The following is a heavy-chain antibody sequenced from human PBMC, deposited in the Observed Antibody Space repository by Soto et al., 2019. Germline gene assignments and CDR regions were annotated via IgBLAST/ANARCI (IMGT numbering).Heavy chain of an antibody. CDR1: GDTFSSYS. Sequence: ASVKVSCKASGDTFSSYSISWLRQAPGQGPEWMGRIIPIHGIANYAQKLQGRVTITTDKSTNTAYMELRSLRSDDTAVFYCAREDDYSNNYGMDVWGQGTTVTVSS. CDR2: IIPIHGIA. CDR3: AREDDYSNNYGMDV. V-gene: IGHV1-69*04. D-gene: IGHD4-4*01. J-gene: IGHJ6*02.